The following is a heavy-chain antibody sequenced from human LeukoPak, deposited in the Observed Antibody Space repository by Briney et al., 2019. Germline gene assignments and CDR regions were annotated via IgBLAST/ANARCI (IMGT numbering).Heavy chain of an antibody. CDR2: IYSGGST. Sequence: GGSLRLSCAASGFTVSSNYMSWVRQAPGKGLEWVSVIYSGGSTYYADSVKGRFTISRDNSKNTLYLQMNSLRAEDTAVYYCARDQKGIAAAFDYWGQGTLVTVSS. J-gene: IGHJ4*02. V-gene: IGHV3-66*02. CDR3: ARDQKGIAAAFDY. D-gene: IGHD6-13*01. CDR1: GFTVSSNY.